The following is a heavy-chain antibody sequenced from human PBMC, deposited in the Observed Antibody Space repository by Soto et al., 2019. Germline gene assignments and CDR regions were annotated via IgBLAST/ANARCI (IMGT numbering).Heavy chain of an antibody. J-gene: IGHJ4*02. Sequence: SETLSLTCTVSGGSISSYYWSWIRQPPGKGLEWIGTIYYTGSTSYSPSLKSRVTISVDTSKTQFSLNLKSVTAADTAVYYCAGRRAGDYYFDYWGQGTLVTVSS. V-gene: IGHV4-59*04. CDR1: GGSISSYY. CDR3: AGRRAGDYYFDY. CDR2: IYYTGST. D-gene: IGHD1-26*01.